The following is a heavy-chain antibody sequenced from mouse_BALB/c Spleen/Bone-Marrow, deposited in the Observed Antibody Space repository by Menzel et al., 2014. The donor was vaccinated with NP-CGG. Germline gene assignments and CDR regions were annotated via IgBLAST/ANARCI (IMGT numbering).Heavy chain of an antibody. CDR3: ARSYYDYDRAWFAY. Sequence: VMLVESGAELARPGASVKMSCKASGYTFTSYTMHWVKQRPGQGLEWIGYINPSSGYTNYNQKFKDKATLTADKSSSTAYMQLSSLTSEDSVVYCCARSYYDYDRAWFAYWGQGTLVTVSA. J-gene: IGHJ3*01. D-gene: IGHD2-4*01. CDR2: INPSSGYT. CDR1: GYTFTSYT. V-gene: IGHV1-4*01.